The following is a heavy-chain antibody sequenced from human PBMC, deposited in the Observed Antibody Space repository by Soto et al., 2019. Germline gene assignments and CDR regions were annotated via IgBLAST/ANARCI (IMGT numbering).Heavy chain of an antibody. CDR2: MNPNSGST. CDR3: ARGTYYDILTSYGMDV. J-gene: IGHJ6*02. CDR1: GYTFNNYD. Sequence: ASVKVSCKASGYTFNNYDINWLRQATGQGLEWMGWMNPNSGSTGYAQKFQGRVTITADESTSTAYMELSSLRSEDTAVYYCARGTYYDILTSYGMDVWGQGTTVTVSS. V-gene: IGHV1-8*01. D-gene: IGHD3-9*01.